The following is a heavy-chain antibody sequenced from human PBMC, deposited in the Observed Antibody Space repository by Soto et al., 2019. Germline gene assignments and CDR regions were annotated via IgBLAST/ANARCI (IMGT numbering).Heavy chain of an antibody. V-gene: IGHV3-23*01. Sequence: EVQLLESGGGLVQPGGSLRLSCAASGFTFSSYVMSWVRQAPGKGLEWVSGISGSGGSTYYADSVKGRFTISRDNSKNTLYLQMNSLRDEDTAVYYCAPPASSSWYSGVSDYWGQGTLVTVSS. CDR2: ISGSGGST. CDR3: APPASSSWYSGVSDY. J-gene: IGHJ4*02. CDR1: GFTFSSYV. D-gene: IGHD6-13*01.